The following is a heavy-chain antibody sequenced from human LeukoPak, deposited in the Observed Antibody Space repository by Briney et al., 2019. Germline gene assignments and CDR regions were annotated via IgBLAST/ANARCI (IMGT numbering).Heavy chain of an antibody. V-gene: IGHV4-38-2*02. CDR3: GRVLHAPKLLDS. Sequence: ASETLSLTCTVSDSSIRSIYWAWFRQPPGKGLEWIGTVFHLQTVRTYSNPSLESRVSMSLDTSQNQFSLNLTSVTAADTALYFCGRVLHAPKLLDSWGQGTLVTVSS. D-gene: IGHD2-8*01. J-gene: IGHJ4*02. CDR1: DSSIRSIY. CDR2: VFHLQTVRT.